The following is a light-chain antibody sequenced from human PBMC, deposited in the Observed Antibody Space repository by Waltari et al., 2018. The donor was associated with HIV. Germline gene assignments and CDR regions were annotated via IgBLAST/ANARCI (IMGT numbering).Light chain of an antibody. CDR3: ATWDSSLSAVV. CDR2: ENY. J-gene: IGLJ3*02. V-gene: IGLV1-51*02. Sequence: QSVLTQPPSVSAAPGQKVTISCSGSSSNIGNNFVSWYQQLPGTAPKLLIDENYRRPSGIPDRFSGSKSGTSATLGITGLQTGDEADYYCATWDSSLSAVVFGGGTKLSVL. CDR1: SSNIGNNF.